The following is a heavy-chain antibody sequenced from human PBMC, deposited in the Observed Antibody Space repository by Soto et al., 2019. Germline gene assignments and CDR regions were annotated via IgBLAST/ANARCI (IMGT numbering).Heavy chain of an antibody. V-gene: IGHV4-59*01. CDR1: GGSISSYY. CDR2: IYYSGST. Sequence: SETLSLTCTVSGGSISSYYWSWIRQPPGKGLEWIGYIYYSGSTNYNPSLKSRVTISVDTSKNQFSLKLSSVTAADTAVYYCARDRLSDYYYYNMDVWGQGTKVTVSS. CDR3: ARDRLSDYYYYNMDV. J-gene: IGHJ6*02.